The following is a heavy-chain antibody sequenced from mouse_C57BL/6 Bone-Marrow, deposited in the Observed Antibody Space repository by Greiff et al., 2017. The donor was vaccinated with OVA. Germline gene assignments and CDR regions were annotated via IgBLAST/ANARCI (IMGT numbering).Heavy chain of an antibody. CDR3: ARWEDGYYEYFDV. V-gene: IGHV1-55*01. CDR1: GYTFTSYW. D-gene: IGHD2-3*01. Sequence: VQLQQPGAELVKPGASVKMSCKASGYTFTSYWITWVKQRPGQGLEWIGDIYPGSGSTNYNEKFKSKATLTVDTSSSTAYMQLSSLTAEDSAVYYCARWEDGYYEYFDVWGTGTTVTVSS. CDR2: IYPGSGST. J-gene: IGHJ1*03.